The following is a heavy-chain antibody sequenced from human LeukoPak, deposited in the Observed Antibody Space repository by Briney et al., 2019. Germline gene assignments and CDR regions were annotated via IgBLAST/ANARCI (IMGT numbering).Heavy chain of an antibody. CDR2: IKQDGSEK. J-gene: IGHJ3*02. D-gene: IGHD3-22*01. Sequence: PGGSLRLSCAASGFTFSSYWMSWVRQAPGKGLEWVANIKQDGSEKYYVDSVKGRFTISRDNAKNSLYLQMNSLRAEDTAVYFCAGHYDSSGYRVDVFDIWGQGTMLTVSS. V-gene: IGHV3-7*01. CDR3: AGHYDSSGYRVDVFDI. CDR1: GFTFSSYW.